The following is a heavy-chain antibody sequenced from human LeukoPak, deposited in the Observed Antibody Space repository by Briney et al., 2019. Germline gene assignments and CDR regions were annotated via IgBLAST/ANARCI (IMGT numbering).Heavy chain of an antibody. J-gene: IGHJ2*01. D-gene: IGHD6-13*01. CDR3: ARAAYSSTWYSRYFDL. CDR2: ISSSSTYV. Sequence: GGSLRLSCAASGFSLSDYYMNWVRQAPGKGLEWVSSISSSSTYVYYADSVKGRFTFSRDNAKNSLSLQMNTLGVEDTAVYYCARAAYSSTWYSRYFDLWGRGTLVTVSS. V-gene: IGHV3-21*01. CDR1: GFSLSDYY.